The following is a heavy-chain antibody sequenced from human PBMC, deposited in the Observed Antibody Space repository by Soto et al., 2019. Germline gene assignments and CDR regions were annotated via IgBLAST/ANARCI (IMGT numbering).Heavy chain of an antibody. D-gene: IGHD4-17*01. J-gene: IGHJ6*02. CDR3: ARGFRPVGVYGDSTYYYYYGMGV. V-gene: IGHV1-69*13. CDR2: IIPIFGTA. Sequence: ASVKVSCKASGGTFSSYAISWVRQAPGQGLEWMGGIIPIFGTANYAQKFQGRVTITADESTSTAYMELSSLRSEDTAVYYCARGFRPVGVYGDSTYYYYYGMGVWGQGTTVTVSS. CDR1: GGTFSSYA.